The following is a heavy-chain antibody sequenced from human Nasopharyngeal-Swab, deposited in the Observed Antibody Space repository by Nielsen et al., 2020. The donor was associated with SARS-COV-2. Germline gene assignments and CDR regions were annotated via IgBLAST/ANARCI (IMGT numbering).Heavy chain of an antibody. CDR2: ITSGSAII. CDR3: ASAHRAYGDSGYYPLDY. D-gene: IGHD3-22*01. CDR1: GFTFSTYR. J-gene: IGHJ4*02. Sequence: GESLKISCAASGFTFSTYRMNWVRQAPGKGLEWISYITSGSAIIYYADSVKGRFTISRDNARNLLYLQMNSLRAEDTAVYYCASAHRAYGDSGYYPLDYWGKGTLVTVSS. V-gene: IGHV3-48*04.